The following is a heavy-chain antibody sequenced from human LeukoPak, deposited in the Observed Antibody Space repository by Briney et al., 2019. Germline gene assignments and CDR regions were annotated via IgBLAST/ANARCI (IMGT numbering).Heavy chain of an antibody. D-gene: IGHD6-13*01. CDR3: ARDVASSSWYPHDAFDI. J-gene: IGHJ3*02. CDR1: GGSISSSSYY. Sequence: PSETLSLTCTVSGGSISSSSYYWGWIRQPPGKGLEWIGSIYYSGSTYYNPSLKSRVTISVDTSKNQFSLKLSSVTAADTAVYYCARDVASSSWYPHDAFDIWGQGTMVTVSS. CDR2: IYYSGST. V-gene: IGHV4-39*07.